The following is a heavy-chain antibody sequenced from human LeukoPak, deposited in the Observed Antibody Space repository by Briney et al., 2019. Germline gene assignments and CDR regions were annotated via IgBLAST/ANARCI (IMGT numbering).Heavy chain of an antibody. CDR3: ATAIAAAGRYNWFDP. V-gene: IGHV1-18*01. D-gene: IGHD6-13*01. CDR2: ISAYNGNT. Sequence: GASVKVSCKASGYTFTSYGISWVRQAPGQGLEWMGWISAYNGNTNYAQKLQGRVTMTTDTSTSTAYMELRSLRSDDTAVYYCATAIAAAGRYNWFDPWGQGTLVTVSS. CDR1: GYTFTSYG. J-gene: IGHJ5*02.